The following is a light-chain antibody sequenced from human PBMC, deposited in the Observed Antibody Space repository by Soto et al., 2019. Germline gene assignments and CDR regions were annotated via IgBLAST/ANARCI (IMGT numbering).Light chain of an antibody. V-gene: IGLV1-47*01. Sequence: QSVLTQPPSASGTPGQRVTISCSGSSSNIETNYVYWYQQLPGTAPKLLIYRNNQRPSGVPDRFSGSKSGTSASLAISGPRSEDEGDYYCAAWDDSLSPNYVFGTGTKVTVL. CDR3: AAWDDSLSPNYV. CDR2: RNN. J-gene: IGLJ1*01. CDR1: SSNIETNY.